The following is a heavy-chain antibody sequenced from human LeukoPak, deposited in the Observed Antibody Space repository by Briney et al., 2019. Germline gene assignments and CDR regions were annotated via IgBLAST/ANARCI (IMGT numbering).Heavy chain of an antibody. CDR2: ISAYNGNT. Sequence: GASVKVSCKASGYTFTSYGISWVRQAPGQGLEWMGWISAYNGNTNYAQKLQGRVTMTTDTSTSTAYMELRSLRSDDTAVYYCARGGISSSWSPPDAFDIWGQGTMVTVSS. J-gene: IGHJ3*02. CDR1: GYTFTSYG. D-gene: IGHD6-13*01. CDR3: ARGGISSSWSPPDAFDI. V-gene: IGHV1-18*01.